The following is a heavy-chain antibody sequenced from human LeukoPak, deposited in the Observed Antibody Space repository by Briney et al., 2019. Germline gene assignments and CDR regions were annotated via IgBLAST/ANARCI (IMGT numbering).Heavy chain of an antibody. CDR3: ARVGVATGPHWFDP. CDR1: GYTFTGYY. CDR2: INPNSGGT. J-gene: IGHJ5*02. D-gene: IGHD5-12*01. Sequence: ASVKVSCKASGYTFTGYYMHWVRQAPGQGLEWMGWINPNSGGTNYAQKFQGRVTMIRDTSISTAYMELSRLRSDDTAVYYRARVGVATGPHWFDPWGQGTLVTVSS. V-gene: IGHV1-2*02.